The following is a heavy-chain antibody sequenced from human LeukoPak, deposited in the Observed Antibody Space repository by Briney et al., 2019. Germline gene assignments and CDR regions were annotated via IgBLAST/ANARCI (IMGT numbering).Heavy chain of an antibody. Sequence: GGSLRLSCAVSGFTFSSYWMSWVRQAPGKGLEWVANIKQDGSEKYYVDSVKGRFTISRDNAKNSLYLQMNSLRAEDTAVYYGARLYDFWSGYYRDYWGQGTLVTVSS. CDR3: ARLYDFWSGYYRDY. CDR1: GFTFSSYW. D-gene: IGHD3-3*01. J-gene: IGHJ4*02. V-gene: IGHV3-7*01. CDR2: IKQDGSEK.